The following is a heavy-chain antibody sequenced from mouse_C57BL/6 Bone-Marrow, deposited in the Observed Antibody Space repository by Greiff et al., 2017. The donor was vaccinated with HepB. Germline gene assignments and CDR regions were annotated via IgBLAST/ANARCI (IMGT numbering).Heavy chain of an antibody. CDR1: GYTFTSYW. Sequence: QVQLKQPGAELVMPGASVKLSCKASGYTFTSYWMHWVKQRPGQGLEWIGEIDPSDSYTNYNQKVKGKSTLTVDKSSSTAYMQLSSLTSEDSAVYYCARGDSSYFDYWGQGTTLTVSS. CDR3: ARGDSSYFDY. V-gene: IGHV1-69*01. J-gene: IGHJ2*01. CDR2: IDPSDSYT. D-gene: IGHD1-1*01.